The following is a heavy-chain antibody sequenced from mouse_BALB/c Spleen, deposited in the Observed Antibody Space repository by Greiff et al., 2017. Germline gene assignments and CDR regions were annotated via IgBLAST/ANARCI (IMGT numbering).Heavy chain of an antibody. V-gene: IGHV5-4*02. CDR3: ARDDYGYVHYYAMDY. CDR1: GFTFSDYY. CDR2: ISDGGSYT. J-gene: IGHJ4*01. Sequence: DVQLVESGGGLVKPGGSLKLSCAASGFTFSDYYMYWVRQTPEKRLEWVATISDGGSYTYYPDSVKGRFTISRDNAKNNLYLQMSSLKSEDTAMYYCARDDYGYVHYYAMDYWGQGTSVTVSS. D-gene: IGHD1-2*01.